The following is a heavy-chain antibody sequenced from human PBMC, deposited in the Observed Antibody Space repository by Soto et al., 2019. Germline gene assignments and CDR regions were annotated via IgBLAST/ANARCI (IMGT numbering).Heavy chain of an antibody. CDR3: AKGTGAFWSCYPLYFDY. J-gene: IGHJ4*02. V-gene: IGHV3-23*01. CDR2: ISGSGGST. Sequence: EVQLSESGGGLVQPGGSLRLSCAASGFPFSSFAMSWVRQAPGKGLEWVSAISGSGGSTYYADSVKGRFTISRDNSNNALDLQMNSLRAEDTAVYYCAKGTGAFWSCYPLYFDYWGQGTLVTLSS. D-gene: IGHD3-3*01. CDR1: GFPFSSFA.